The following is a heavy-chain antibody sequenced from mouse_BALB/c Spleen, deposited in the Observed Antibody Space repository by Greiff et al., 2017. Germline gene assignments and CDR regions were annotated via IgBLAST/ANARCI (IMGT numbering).Heavy chain of an antibody. CDR3: ARGRAYYGNYGAMDY. Sequence: EVKLMESGGGLVQPGGSLRLSCATSGFTFTDYYMSWVRQPPGKALEWLGFIRNKANGYTTEYSASVKGRFTISRDNSQSILYLQMNTLRAEDSATYYCARGRAYYGNYGAMDYWGQGTSVTVSS. CDR2: IRNKANGYTT. J-gene: IGHJ4*01. V-gene: IGHV7-3*02. CDR1: GFTFTDYY. D-gene: IGHD2-10*01.